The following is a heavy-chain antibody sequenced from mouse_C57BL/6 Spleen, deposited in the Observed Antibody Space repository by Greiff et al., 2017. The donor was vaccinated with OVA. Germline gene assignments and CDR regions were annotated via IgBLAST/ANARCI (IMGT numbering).Heavy chain of an antibody. V-gene: IGHV1-61*01. Sequence: QVQLKQPGAELVRPGSSVKLSCKASGYTFTSYWMDWVKQRPGQGLEWIGNIYPSDSETHYNQKFKDKATLTVDKSSSTAYMQLSSLTSEDSAVYYCARSGTGTWYFDVWGTGTTVTVSS. J-gene: IGHJ1*03. CDR2: IYPSDSET. CDR1: GYTFTSYW. D-gene: IGHD4-1*01. CDR3: ARSGTGTWYFDV.